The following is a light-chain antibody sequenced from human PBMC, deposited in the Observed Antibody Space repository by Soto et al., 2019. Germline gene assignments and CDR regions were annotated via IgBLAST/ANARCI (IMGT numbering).Light chain of an antibody. CDR2: GAS. V-gene: IGKV3D-15*01. J-gene: IGKJ1*01. Sequence: EIVLTQSPGTMSVSPGERVTLSCRASQSVDIDLAWYQQKPGQAPRLLIYGASTRATDMPGRFRGSGAGADFTLTISSLQSEDSAVYYCQQYRGWPRTFGQGTQVAIK. CDR1: QSVDID. CDR3: QQYRGWPRT.